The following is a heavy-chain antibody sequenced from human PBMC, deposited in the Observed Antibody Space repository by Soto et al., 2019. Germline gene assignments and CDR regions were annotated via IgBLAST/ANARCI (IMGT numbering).Heavy chain of an antibody. J-gene: IGHJ6*02. V-gene: IGHV3-30-3*01. Sequence: GGSLRLSCAASGFTFSSYAMHWVRQAPGKGLEWVAVISYDGSNKYYADSVKGRFTISRDNSKNTLYLQMNSLRAEDTAVYYCARDFYRAMFSYHVMSFWAQGTTVPVSS. D-gene: IGHD3-10*02. CDR2: ISYDGSNK. CDR1: GFTFSSYA. CDR3: ARDFYRAMFSYHVMSF.